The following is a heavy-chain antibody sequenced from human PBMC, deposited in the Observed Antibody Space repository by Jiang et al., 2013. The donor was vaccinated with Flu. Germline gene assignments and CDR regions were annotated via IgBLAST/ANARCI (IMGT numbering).Heavy chain of an antibody. Sequence: QTLSLTCAISGDSVSSNSAAWNWIRQSPSRGLEWLGRTFYRSKWHNDYEVSVKSRITINLDTSKNQFSLHLNSVTPEDTAVYYCARDLEGAVAGRSYFDLWGRGTLVTVSS. CDR2: TFYRSKWHN. CDR3: ARDLEGAVAGRSYFDL. CDR1: GDSVSSNSAA. V-gene: IGHV6-1*01. J-gene: IGHJ2*01. D-gene: IGHD6-19*01.